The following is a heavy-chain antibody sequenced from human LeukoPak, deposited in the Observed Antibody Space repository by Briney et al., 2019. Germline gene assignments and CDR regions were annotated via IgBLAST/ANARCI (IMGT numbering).Heavy chain of an antibody. Sequence: GRSLRLSCAASGFTVSSNYMSWVRQAPGKGLEWVSVIYSGGSTYYADSVKGRFTISRDNSKNTLYLQMNSLRAEDTAVYYCARGITMVRGVISQFDYWGQGTLVTVSS. V-gene: IGHV3-53*01. J-gene: IGHJ4*02. CDR3: ARGITMVRGVISQFDY. CDR1: GFTVSSNY. D-gene: IGHD3-10*01. CDR2: IYSGGST.